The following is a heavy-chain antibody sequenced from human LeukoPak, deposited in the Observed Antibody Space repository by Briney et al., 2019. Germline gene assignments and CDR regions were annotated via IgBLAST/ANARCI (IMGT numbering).Heavy chain of an antibody. CDR3: ARFYDSSGYYPLFDY. V-gene: IGHV7-4-1*02. Sequence: ASVKVSCKASGYTFTSYAMNWVRQAPGQGLEWTGWINTNTGNPTYAQGFTGRFVFSLDTSVSTAYLQISSLKAEDTAVYYCARFYDSSGYYPLFDYWGQGTLVTVSS. CDR2: INTNTGNP. D-gene: IGHD3-22*01. J-gene: IGHJ4*02. CDR1: GYTFTSYA.